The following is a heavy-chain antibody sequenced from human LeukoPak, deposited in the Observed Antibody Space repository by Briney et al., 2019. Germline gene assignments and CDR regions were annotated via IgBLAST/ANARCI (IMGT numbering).Heavy chain of an antibody. CDR1: RFTFNKYL. CDR2: INIDASSI. J-gene: IGHJ4*02. Sequence: PGGSLRLSCTASRFTFNKYLMHWVRQAPGKGLVWVSRINIDASSISYADSVKGRFTISRDNAKNTLYLQMNSLRAEDTAVYYCAQVPAAGTQFDDWGQGTLVTVSS. CDR3: AQVPAAGTQFDD. D-gene: IGHD6-13*01. V-gene: IGHV3-74*01.